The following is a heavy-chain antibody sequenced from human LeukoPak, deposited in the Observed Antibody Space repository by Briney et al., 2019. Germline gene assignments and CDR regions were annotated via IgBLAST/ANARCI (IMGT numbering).Heavy chain of an antibody. J-gene: IGHJ6*02. CDR2: IWYDGSNK. D-gene: IGHD4-17*01. Sequence: PGRSLRLSCAASGFTFSSYGMHWVRQAPGKGLEWVAVIWYDGSNKYYADSVKGRFTISRDNSKNTLYLQMNSLRAEDTAVYYCARDPGYGDYLGNYDYYGMDVWGQGTTVTVSS. CDR1: GFTFSSYG. CDR3: ARDPGYGDYLGNYDYYGMDV. V-gene: IGHV3-33*01.